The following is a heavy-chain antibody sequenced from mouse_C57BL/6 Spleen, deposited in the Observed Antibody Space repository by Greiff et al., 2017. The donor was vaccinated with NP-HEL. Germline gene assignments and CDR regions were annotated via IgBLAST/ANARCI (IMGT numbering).Heavy chain of an antibody. CDR3: ARWGDYDGGAWLAY. J-gene: IGHJ3*01. CDR1: GYTFTDYY. CDR2: INPNNGGT. Sequence: VQLQQSGPELVKPGASVKMSCKASGYTFTDYYMHWVKQSHGKSLAWIGYINPNNGGTSYNQKFKGKATLTVNKSSSTAYMELRSLTSEDSAVYYCARWGDYDGGAWLAYWGQGTLVTVSA. D-gene: IGHD2-4*01. V-gene: IGHV1-22*01.